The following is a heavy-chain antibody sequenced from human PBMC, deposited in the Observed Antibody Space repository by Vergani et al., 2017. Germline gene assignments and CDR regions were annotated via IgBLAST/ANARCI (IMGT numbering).Heavy chain of an antibody. J-gene: IGHJ4*02. CDR1: GGSISSGSYY. Sequence: QVQLPESGPGLVKPSQTLSLTCTVSGGSISSGSYYWSWIRQPAGKGLEWIGRIYTSGSTNYNPSLKSRVTISVDTSKNQFSLKLSSVTAADTAVYYCARDLEEGANYGDYGLYYWGQGTLVTVSS. CDR2: IYTSGST. V-gene: IGHV4-61*02. CDR3: ARDLEEGANYGDYGLYY. D-gene: IGHD4-17*01.